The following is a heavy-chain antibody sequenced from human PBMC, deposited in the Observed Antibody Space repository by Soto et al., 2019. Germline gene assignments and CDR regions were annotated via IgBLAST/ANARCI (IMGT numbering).Heavy chain of an antibody. V-gene: IGHV4-30-4*01. CDR3: ARYNYDILTGLDY. CDR2: IYYSGST. D-gene: IGHD3-9*01. CDR1: GGSISSGDYY. J-gene: IGHJ4*02. Sequence: QVQLQESGPGLVKPSQTLSLTCTVSGGSISSGDYYWSWIRQPPGKGLEWIGYIYYSGSTYYNPSLKSRVNISVDTSKNQFSMKLSSVTAADTAVYYCARYNYDILTGLDYWGQGTLVTVSS.